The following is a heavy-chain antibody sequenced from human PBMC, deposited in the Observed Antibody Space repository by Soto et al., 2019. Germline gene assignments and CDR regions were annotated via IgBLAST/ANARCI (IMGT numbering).Heavy chain of an antibody. CDR1: GFTFDSCA. Sequence: GGSLRLSCAASGFTFDSCAMSWVRQAPGKGLEWILGISGSGGSTYYADSVKGRFTISRDNSKNTVYLQMNSLRADDTAVYYCAKGKTSGWYYFDFWGQGT. V-gene: IGHV3-23*01. D-gene: IGHD6-19*01. J-gene: IGHJ4*02. CDR2: ISGSGGST. CDR3: AKGKTSGWYYFDF.